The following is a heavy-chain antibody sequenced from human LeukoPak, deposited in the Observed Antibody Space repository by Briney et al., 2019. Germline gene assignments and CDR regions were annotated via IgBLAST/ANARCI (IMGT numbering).Heavy chain of an antibody. CDR2: IYTSGST. CDR3: AREGRYYDSSGYPDY. V-gene: IGHV4-4*07. CDR1: GGSISSYY. Sequence: SETLSLTCTVSGGSISSYYWSWIRQPAGKGLGWIGRIYTSGSTNYNPSLKSRVTMSVDTSKNQFSLKLSSVTAADTAVYYCAREGRYYDSSGYPDYWGQGTLVTVSS. J-gene: IGHJ4*02. D-gene: IGHD3-22*01.